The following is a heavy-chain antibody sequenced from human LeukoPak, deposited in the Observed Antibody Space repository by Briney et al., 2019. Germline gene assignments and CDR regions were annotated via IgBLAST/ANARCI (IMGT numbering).Heavy chain of an antibody. Sequence: GASVKVSCKASGYTFTSYGISWVRQAPGQGLEWMGWISAYNGNTNYAQKLQGRVTMTTDTSTSTAYMELRSLRSDDTAVYYCARRPDQQLFYDSSGDFDYWGQGTLVTVSS. CDR3: ARRPDQQLFYDSSGDFDY. CDR2: ISAYNGNT. J-gene: IGHJ4*02. V-gene: IGHV1-18*01. D-gene: IGHD3-22*01. CDR1: GYTFTSYG.